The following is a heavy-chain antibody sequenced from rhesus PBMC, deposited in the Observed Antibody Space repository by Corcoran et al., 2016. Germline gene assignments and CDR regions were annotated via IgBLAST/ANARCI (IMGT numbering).Heavy chain of an antibody. CDR3: ARDEQGFHGDRST. CDR2: ISNGGTNT. Sequence: EVQLVESGGGLAKPGGSLRLSCAASGFIFSDFYMDWVRQASGKGLEWVSRISNGGTNTWYADAVKGRFTISRDNAQNTLYLQMDNLRPEDTAVYFCARDEQGFHGDRSTWGQGALVTVSS. J-gene: IGHJ1*01. D-gene: IGHD6-19*01. V-gene: IGHV3-59*01. CDR1: GFIFSDFY.